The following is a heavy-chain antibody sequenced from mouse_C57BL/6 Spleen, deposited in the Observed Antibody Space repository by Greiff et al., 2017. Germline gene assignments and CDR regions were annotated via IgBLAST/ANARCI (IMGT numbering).Heavy chain of an antibody. CDR2: IDPSDSYT. CDR1: GYTFTSYW. Sequence: QVQLQQSGAELVRPGASVKLSCKASGYTFTSYWMQWVKQRPGQGLEWIGEIDPSDSYTNYNQKFKGKATLTVDTSSSTAYMQLSSLTSEDSAVYYCARGLGYFDVWGTGTTVTVSS. V-gene: IGHV1-50*01. D-gene: IGHD2-4*01. J-gene: IGHJ1*03. CDR3: ARGLGYFDV.